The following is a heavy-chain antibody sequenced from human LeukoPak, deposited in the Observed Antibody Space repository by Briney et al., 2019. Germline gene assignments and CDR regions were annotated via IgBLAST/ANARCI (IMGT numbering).Heavy chain of an antibody. J-gene: IGHJ6*03. CDR1: GYTFTSYA. CDR2: IYTNTGNP. D-gene: IGHD3-10*01. Sequence: ASVKVSCKASGYTFTSYAMNWVRQAPGQGLEWMGWIYTNTGNPTYAQGFTGRFVFSLDTSVSTAYLQISSLKAEDTAVYYCARGNRRFGELFYYYYYMDVWGKGTTVTVSS. CDR3: ARGNRRFGELFYYYYYMDV. V-gene: IGHV7-4-1*02.